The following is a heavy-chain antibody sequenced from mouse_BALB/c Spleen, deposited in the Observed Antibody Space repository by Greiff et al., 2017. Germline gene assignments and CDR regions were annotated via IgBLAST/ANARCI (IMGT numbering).Heavy chain of an antibody. D-gene: IGHD2-3*01. CDR2: INPSTGYT. CDR3: ARDGYTSFDY. Sequence: QVQLQQSGAELAKPGASVKMSCKASGYTFTSYWMHWVKQRPGQGLEWIGYINPSTGYTEYNQKFKDKATLTADKSSSTAYMQLSSLTSEDSAVYYCARDGYTSFDYWGQGTTLTVSS. CDR1: GYTFTSYW. J-gene: IGHJ2*01. V-gene: IGHV1-7*01.